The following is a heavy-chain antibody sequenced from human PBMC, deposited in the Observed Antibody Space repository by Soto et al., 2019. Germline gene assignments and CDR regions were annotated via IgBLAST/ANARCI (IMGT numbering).Heavy chain of an antibody. CDR1: GYTLTELS. D-gene: IGHD6-19*01. V-gene: IGHV1-24*01. CDR3: ATDQGAVAGLDAFDI. J-gene: IGHJ3*02. Sequence: ASVKVSCKVSGYTLTELSMHWVRQAPGKGLEWMGGFDTEDGETIYAQKFQGRVTMTEDTSTDTAYMELSSLRSEDTAVYYCATDQGAVAGLDAFDIWGQGTMVTVSS. CDR2: FDTEDGET.